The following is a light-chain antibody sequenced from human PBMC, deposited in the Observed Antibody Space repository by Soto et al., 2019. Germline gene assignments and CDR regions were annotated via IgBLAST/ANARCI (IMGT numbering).Light chain of an antibody. J-gene: IGKJ4*01. CDR2: DVF. CDR3: QQYDQLPIT. Sequence: DIQMTQSASSLPASVGDTVTISCQASQDISKYLNWFQQKPGKAPKLLIYDVFNVETGVPSGFSGRGSGTDFTLIISNLQPEDFATYYCQQYDQLPITFGGGTKVDIK. CDR1: QDISKY. V-gene: IGKV1-33*01.